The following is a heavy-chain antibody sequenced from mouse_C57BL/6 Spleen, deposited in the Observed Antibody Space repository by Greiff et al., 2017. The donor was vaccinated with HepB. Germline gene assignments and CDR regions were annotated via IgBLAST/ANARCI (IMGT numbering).Heavy chain of an antibody. Sequence: QVQLQQSGAELVRPGTSVKMSCKASGYTFTNYWIGWAKQRPGHGLEWIGDIYPGGGYTNYNEKFKGKATLTADKSSSTAYMQFSSLTSEDSAIDYCARGELVRGYAMDYWGQGTSVTVSS. V-gene: IGHV1-63*01. J-gene: IGHJ4*01. CDR1: GYTFTNYW. D-gene: IGHD2-14*01. CDR3: ARGELVRGYAMDY. CDR2: IYPGGGYT.